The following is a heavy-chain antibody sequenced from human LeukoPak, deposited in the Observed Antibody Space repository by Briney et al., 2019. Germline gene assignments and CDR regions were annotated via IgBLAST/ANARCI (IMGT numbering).Heavy chain of an antibody. CDR2: ICYSGST. CDR1: GGSVSSGSYY. V-gene: IGHV4-61*01. D-gene: IGHD3-10*01. Sequence: KTSETLSLTCTVSGGSVSSGSYYWSWIRQPPGKGLEWIGYICYSGSTNYNPSLKSRVTISVDTSKNQFSLKLSSVTAADTAVYYCARGSGYYGSGSYYNGNFDYWGQGTLVTVSS. CDR3: ARGSGYYGSGSYYNGNFDY. J-gene: IGHJ4*02.